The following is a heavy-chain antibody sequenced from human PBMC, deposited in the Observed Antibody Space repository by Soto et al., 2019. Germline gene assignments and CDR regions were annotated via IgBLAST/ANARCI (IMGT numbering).Heavy chain of an antibody. CDR1: GFTFSGYG. D-gene: IGHD3-22*01. J-gene: IGHJ6*02. Sequence: QVQRVESGGGVVPPGRSLRLSCAASGFTFSGYGMHWVRQAPGKGLEWVAVISYDGNNKYYADYVKGRFTISRDNSKNTRYLQMNSLRVEDTAVYYCAKSAQYYEKYYYYGMDVWGQGTTVTVSS. V-gene: IGHV3-30*18. CDR3: AKSAQYYEKYYYYGMDV. CDR2: ISYDGNNK.